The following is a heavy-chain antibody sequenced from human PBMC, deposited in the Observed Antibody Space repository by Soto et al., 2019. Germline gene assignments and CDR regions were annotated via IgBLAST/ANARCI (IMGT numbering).Heavy chain of an antibody. D-gene: IGHD5-18*01. CDR1: GYTFTSYG. Sequence: ASLKVSCKASGYTFTSYGISWVLQAPGQGLEWMGWISAYNGNTNYAQKLQGRVTMTTDTSTSTAYMELRSLRSDDTAVYYCARGMIQLWPHDAFDIWGQGTMVTVSS. V-gene: IGHV1-18*01. CDR3: ARGMIQLWPHDAFDI. J-gene: IGHJ3*02. CDR2: ISAYNGNT.